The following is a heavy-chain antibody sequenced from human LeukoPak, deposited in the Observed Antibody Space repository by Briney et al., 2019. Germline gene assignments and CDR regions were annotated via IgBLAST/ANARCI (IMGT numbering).Heavy chain of an antibody. CDR3: ARDVRWQQLDY. CDR1: GFIVSSNY. CDR2: IKQDGSEK. V-gene: IGHV3-7*01. J-gene: IGHJ4*02. Sequence: GGSLRLSCAASGFIVSSNYMSWVRQAPGKGLEWVANIKQDGSEKYYVDSVKGRFTISRDNAKNSLYLQMNSLRAEDTAVYYCARDVRWQQLDYWGQGTLVTVSS. D-gene: IGHD6-13*01.